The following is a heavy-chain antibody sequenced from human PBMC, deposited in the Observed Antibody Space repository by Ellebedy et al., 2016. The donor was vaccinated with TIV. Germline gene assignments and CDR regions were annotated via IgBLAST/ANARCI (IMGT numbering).Heavy chain of an antibody. CDR3: ARPPPYDGDEAKYGMDV. D-gene: IGHD3-3*01. CDR1: GYSFTSYW. CDR2: IYPGDSDT. Sequence: GESLKISCKGSGYSFTSYWIGWVRQMPGKGLEWMGIIYPGDSDTRYSPSFQGQVTISADKSISTAYLQWSSLKASDTAMYYCARPPPYDGDEAKYGMDVWGQGTTVTVSS. J-gene: IGHJ6*02. V-gene: IGHV5-51*01.